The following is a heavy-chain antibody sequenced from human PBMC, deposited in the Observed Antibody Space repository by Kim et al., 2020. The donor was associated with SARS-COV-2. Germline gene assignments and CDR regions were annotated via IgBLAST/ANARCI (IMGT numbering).Heavy chain of an antibody. V-gene: IGHV3-48*02. CDR3: ARDGSGSYYNGDFDY. Sequence: ADSVKGRFTISRDNAKNSLYLQMNSLRDEDTAVYYCARDGSGSYYNGDFDYWGQGTLVTVSS. J-gene: IGHJ4*02. D-gene: IGHD3-10*01.